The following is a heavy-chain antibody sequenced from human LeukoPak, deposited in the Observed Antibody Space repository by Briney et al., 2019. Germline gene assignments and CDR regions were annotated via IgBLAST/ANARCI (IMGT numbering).Heavy chain of an antibody. V-gene: IGHV3-30*03. CDR3: ARGVRIAVAGYIDY. D-gene: IGHD6-19*01. Sequence: QSGGSLRLSCAASGFTFSSYWMHWVRQAPGKGLEWVAAISYDGPNKRYADSVKGRFTISRDNSKNTLYLQMNSLRAEDTAVYYCARGVRIAVAGYIDYWGQGTLVTVSS. CDR1: GFTFSSYW. J-gene: IGHJ4*02. CDR2: ISYDGPNK.